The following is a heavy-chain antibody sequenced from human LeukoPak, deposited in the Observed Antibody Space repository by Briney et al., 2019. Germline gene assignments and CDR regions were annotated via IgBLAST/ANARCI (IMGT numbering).Heavy chain of an antibody. CDR2: ISSSSSTI. CDR3: ARSDIVVVVAATEHYYGMDV. J-gene: IGHJ6*02. Sequence: PGGSLRLSCAASGFTFSSYSMNWVRQAPVKGLEWVSYISSSSSTIYYADSVKGRFTISRDNAKNSLYLQMNSLRAEDTAVYYCARSDIVVVVAATEHYYGMDVWGQGTTVTVSS. D-gene: IGHD2-15*01. V-gene: IGHV3-48*01. CDR1: GFTFSSYS.